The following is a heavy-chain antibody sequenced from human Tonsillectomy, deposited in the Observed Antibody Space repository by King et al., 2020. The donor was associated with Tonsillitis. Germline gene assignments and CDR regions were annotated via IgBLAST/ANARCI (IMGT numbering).Heavy chain of an antibody. Sequence: VQLVESGGGVVQPGGSLRLSCAASGFIFSSFGMHWVRQAPGKGLEWVAFIRYDGNNKYYTDSVKGRFTISRDNSKNRLYLQMNSLRAEDTAVYYCAKEYCSGDCKPYYYGMDVWGQGTTVTVSS. V-gene: IGHV3-30*02. D-gene: IGHD2-21*02. CDR2: IRYDGNNK. CDR3: AKEYCSGDCKPYYYGMDV. J-gene: IGHJ6*02. CDR1: GFIFSSFG.